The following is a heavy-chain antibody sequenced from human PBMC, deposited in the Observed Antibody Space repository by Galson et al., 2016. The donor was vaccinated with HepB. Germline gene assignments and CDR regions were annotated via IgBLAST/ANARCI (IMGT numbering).Heavy chain of an antibody. Sequence: SVKVSCKASGYSFTRYLTHWVRQAPGQSLEWMGWINGGNGNTMYSEKYQDRITITRDTSASTAYLELSSLRSEDTAVYYCARGKGFLSYYGMDVWGQGTTVIVSS. D-gene: IGHD2/OR15-2a*01. J-gene: IGHJ6*02. CDR3: ARGKGFLSYYGMDV. CDR2: INGGNGNT. CDR1: GYSFTRYL. V-gene: IGHV1-3*01.